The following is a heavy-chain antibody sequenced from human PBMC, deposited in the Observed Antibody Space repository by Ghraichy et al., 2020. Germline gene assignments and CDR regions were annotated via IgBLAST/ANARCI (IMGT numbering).Heavy chain of an antibody. CDR1: GFTFSSYA. CDR2: ISGSGGST. Sequence: GGSLRLSCAASGFTFSSYAMSWVRQAPGKGLEWVSAISGSGGSTYYADSVKGRFTISRDNSKNTLYLQMNSLRAEDTAVYYCAKDWVMIPQPGGYFDYWGQGTLVTVSS. J-gene: IGHJ4*02. V-gene: IGHV3-23*01. D-gene: IGHD3-3*01. CDR3: AKDWVMIPQPGGYFDY.